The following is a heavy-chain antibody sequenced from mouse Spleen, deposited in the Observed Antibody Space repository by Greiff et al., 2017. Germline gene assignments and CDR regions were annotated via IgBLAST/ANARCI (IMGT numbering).Heavy chain of an antibody. Sequence: EVQGVESGGGLVKRGGSLKLSCAASGFTFSSYAMSWVRQTPEKRLEWVATISSGGGNTYYPDSVKGRFTISRDNAKNTLYLQMSSLKSEDTAMYYCARFDYAWFAYWGQGTLVTVSA. D-gene: IGHD2-4*01. V-gene: IGHV5-9-3*01. CDR3: ARFDYAWFAY. J-gene: IGHJ3*01. CDR2: ISSGGGNT. CDR1: GFTFSSYA.